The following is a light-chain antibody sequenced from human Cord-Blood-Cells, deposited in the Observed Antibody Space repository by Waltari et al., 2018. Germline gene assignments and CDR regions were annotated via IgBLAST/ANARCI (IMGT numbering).Light chain of an antibody. J-gene: IGLJ3*02. CDR2: SNN. CDR3: AGWEDSLNAWV. CDR1: SPNIGSNT. V-gene: IGLV1-44*01. Sequence: QSVLTQPPSASGTPGQRVTIPCSGSSPNIGSNTVNWYQQLPGTAPKLLIYSNNPGPSAIPDSFCASKTGTAASLAISGRESETEVAYYCAGWEDSLNAWVFGGETKLTVL.